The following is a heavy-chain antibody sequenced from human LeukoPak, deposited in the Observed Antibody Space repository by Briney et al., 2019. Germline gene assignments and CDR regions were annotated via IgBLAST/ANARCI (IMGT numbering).Heavy chain of an antibody. CDR1: GYSFTSYW. J-gene: IGHJ4*02. V-gene: IGHV5-51*03. D-gene: IGHD1-26*01. Sequence: GESLKISCKGSGYSFTSYWIGWVRQMPGKGLEWMGIIYPGDSDTRYTPSFQGQVTISADKSISTAYLQWSRLKASDTAMYYCARLGVVGATRAYFDYWGQGTLVTVSS. CDR2: IYPGDSDT. CDR3: ARLGVVGATRAYFDY.